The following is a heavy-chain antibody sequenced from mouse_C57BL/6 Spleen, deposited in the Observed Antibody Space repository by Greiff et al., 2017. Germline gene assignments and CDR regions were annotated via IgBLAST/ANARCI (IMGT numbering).Heavy chain of an antibody. J-gene: IGHJ4*01. V-gene: IGHV5-17*01. CDR1: GFTFSDYG. CDR2: ISSGSSTI. CDR3: ARRVYYYAMDY. Sequence: EVKVEESGGGLVKPGGSLKLSCAASGFTFSDYGMHWVRQAPEKGLEWVAYISSGSSTIYYADTVKGRFTISRDNAKNTLFLQMTSLRSEDMAMYYCARRVYYYAMDYWGQGTSVTVSS.